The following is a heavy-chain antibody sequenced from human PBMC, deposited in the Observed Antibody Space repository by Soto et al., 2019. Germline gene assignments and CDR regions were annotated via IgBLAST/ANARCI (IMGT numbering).Heavy chain of an antibody. CDR3: ARVRQWLAKVYFDY. CDR2: VNHSGST. Sequence: SETLSLTCAVYGGSFSGYYWSCIRQPPGKGLEWIGEVNHSGSTNYNPSLKSRVTISVDTSKNQFSLKLSSVTAADTAVYYCARVRQWLAKVYFDYWGQGTLVTVSS. CDR1: GGSFSGYY. V-gene: IGHV4-34*01. D-gene: IGHD6-19*01. J-gene: IGHJ4*02.